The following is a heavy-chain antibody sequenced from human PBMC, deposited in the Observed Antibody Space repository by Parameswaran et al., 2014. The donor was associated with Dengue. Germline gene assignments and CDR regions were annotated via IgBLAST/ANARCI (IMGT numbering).Heavy chain of an antibody. V-gene: IGHV3-21*01. D-gene: IGHD5-12*01. Sequence: KWIRQPPGKGLEWLSSISSGSSFIYYADSLEGRFTISRDNAMDSLYLQMNNLRAEDTAVYYCARDADRGYSGDHLTHDYWGQGTLVTVSS. CDR2: ISSGSSFI. J-gene: IGHJ4*02. CDR3: ARDADRGYSGDHLTHDY.